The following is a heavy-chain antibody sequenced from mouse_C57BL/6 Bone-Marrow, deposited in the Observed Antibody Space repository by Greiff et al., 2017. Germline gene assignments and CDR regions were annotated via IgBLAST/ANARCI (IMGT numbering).Heavy chain of an antibody. J-gene: IGHJ3*01. D-gene: IGHD2-4*01. CDR1: GYTFTSYW. CDR3: ASRDYDYDEGPWFAY. Sequence: QVQLQQPGAELVKPGASVKMSCKASGYTFTSYWITWVKQRPGQGLEWIGDIYPGSGSTNYNEKLKSKATLTVDTSSSTAYMQLSSLTSEDSAVDFCASRDYDYDEGPWFAYWGQGTLVTVSA. CDR2: IYPGSGST. V-gene: IGHV1-55*01.